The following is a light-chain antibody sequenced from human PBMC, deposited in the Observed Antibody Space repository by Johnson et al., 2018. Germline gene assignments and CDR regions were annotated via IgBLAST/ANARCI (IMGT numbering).Light chain of an antibody. CDR2: ENN. CDR1: SSNIGNNY. CDR3: GTWDSSLSAGNV. V-gene: IGLV1-51*02. Sequence: QSVLTQPPSVSAAPGQKVTISCSGSSSNIGNNYVSWYQQLPGTAPKLLIYENNKRPSGIPDRFSGSKSGTSATLGITALQTGDEADYYCGTWDSSLSAGNVFGTGTNVTVL. J-gene: IGLJ1*01.